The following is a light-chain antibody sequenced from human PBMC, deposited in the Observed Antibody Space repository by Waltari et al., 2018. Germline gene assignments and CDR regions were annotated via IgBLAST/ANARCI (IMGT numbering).Light chain of an antibody. CDR3: QHYVRLPVT. Sequence: ELVLSQSPGALSFSPGEKATPSCRAGQSGGRSLSWYQQKPGQAPRLLIYGASIRGTGIPDRFSGGWFGEDFSLTNSRLEPEDFAAYHCQHYVRLPVTFGQGTKGEIK. V-gene: IGKV3-20*01. CDR2: GAS. CDR1: QSGGRS. J-gene: IGKJ1*01.